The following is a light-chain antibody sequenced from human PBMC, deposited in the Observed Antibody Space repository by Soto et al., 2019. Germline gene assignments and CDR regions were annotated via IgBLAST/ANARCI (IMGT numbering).Light chain of an antibody. CDR3: QQRYNWPPT. CDR1: ESVSSY. CDR2: DAS. J-gene: IGKJ1*01. Sequence: EIVVTQAPATLSLSPGEKATLSCRASESVSSYLAWYQQRPGQGPRLLIFDASNRQYGIPARFSGSGSGTDFTLTISSLEPEDFAVYYCQQRYNWPPTFGQGTKVDIK. V-gene: IGKV3-11*01.